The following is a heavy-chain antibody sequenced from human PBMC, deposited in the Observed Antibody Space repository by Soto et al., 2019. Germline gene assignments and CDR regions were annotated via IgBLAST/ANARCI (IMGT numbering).Heavy chain of an antibody. V-gene: IGHV1-18*01. CDR2: ISAYNGNT. CDR1: GYTFTSYG. CDR3: ARVMDEAYCGGDCYLDY. J-gene: IGHJ4*02. Sequence: QVQLVQSGAEVKKPGASVKVSCKGSGYTFTSYGISWVRQAPGQGLEWMGWISAYNGNTNYAQKLQGRVTMTTDTSTSTAYMELRSLRSDDTAVYYCARVMDEAYCGGDCYLDYWGQGTLVTVSS. D-gene: IGHD2-21*01.